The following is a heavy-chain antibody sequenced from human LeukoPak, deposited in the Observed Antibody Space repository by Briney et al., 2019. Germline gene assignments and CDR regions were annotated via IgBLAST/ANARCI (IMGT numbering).Heavy chain of an antibody. J-gene: IGHJ5*02. Sequence: GGSLRLSCAASGFTVSSNYMSWVRQAPGKGLEGVAVIYSGGSTYYADSVKGRFTISRDNSKNTLYLQMNSLRAEDTAVYYCAKEMEWEPSNWFDPWGQGTLVTVSS. CDR1: GFTVSSNY. D-gene: IGHD1-26*01. CDR3: AKEMEWEPSNWFDP. V-gene: IGHV3-53*05. CDR2: IYSGGST.